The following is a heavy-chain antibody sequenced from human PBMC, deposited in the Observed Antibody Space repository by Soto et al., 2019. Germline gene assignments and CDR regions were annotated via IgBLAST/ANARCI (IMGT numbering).Heavy chain of an antibody. Sequence: PRESLRLSCEASGFTFSGFGMHWVRKPTGKGLEWVSSIGTAGDTYYAVSVKGRFTISRDNAKNSLSLQMNSLRAGDMAVYFCAKSQEIGTHFFDSWGQGTQVTVYS. CDR3: AKSQEIGTHFFDS. J-gene: IGHJ4*02. CDR1: GFTFSGFG. D-gene: IGHD6-13*01. CDR2: IGTAGDT. V-gene: IGHV3-13*01.